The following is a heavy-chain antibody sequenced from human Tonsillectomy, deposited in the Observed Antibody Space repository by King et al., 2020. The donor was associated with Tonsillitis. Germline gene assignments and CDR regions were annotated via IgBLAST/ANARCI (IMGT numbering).Heavy chain of an antibody. CDR1: GGSISSNDYH. J-gene: IGHJ4*02. CDR3: ARERATDYYDSDGGSFDY. Sequence: QLQLQESGPGLVKPSETLSLTCTVSGGSISSNDYHWGWIRQPPGKGLEWIGSIYYSGRTYYNPSLKSRVTISVDTSKNQFSLKLSFVTAADTAVYHCARERATDYYDSDGGSFDYWGQGTLVTASS. V-gene: IGHV4-39*02. CDR2: IYYSGRT. D-gene: IGHD3-22*01.